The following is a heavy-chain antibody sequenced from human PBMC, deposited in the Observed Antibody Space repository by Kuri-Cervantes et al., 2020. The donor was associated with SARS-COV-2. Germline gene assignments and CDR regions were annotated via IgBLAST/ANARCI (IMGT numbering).Heavy chain of an antibody. CDR3: ARALYSSYVYFDL. V-gene: IGHV1-8*03. CDR1: GYTFTSYD. Sequence: ASVKVSCKASGYTFTSYDINWVRQATGQGLEWMGWMNPNSGTTGYAQKFQGRVTITRNTSISTAYMELSSLRSEDTAVYYCARALYSSYVYFDLWGRGTLVTVSS. J-gene: IGHJ2*01. CDR2: MNPNSGTT. D-gene: IGHD4-11*01.